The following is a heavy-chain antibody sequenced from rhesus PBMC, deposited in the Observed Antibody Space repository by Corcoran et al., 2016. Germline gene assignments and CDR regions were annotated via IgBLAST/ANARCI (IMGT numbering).Heavy chain of an antibody. V-gene: IGHV4-173*01. CDR3: ARDRAVTRPFDY. J-gene: IGHJ4*01. CDR1: GASISSFY. Sequence: QLQLQESGPGLVKPSETLSLTCGVSGASISSFYWSWIRQPPGKGLGWIGRISGSGGATDYNPSLKSRVTISRDTSKNHFSLELNSVTAADTAVYYCARDRAVTRPFDYWGQGVLVTVSS. D-gene: IGHD4-23*01. CDR2: ISGSGGAT.